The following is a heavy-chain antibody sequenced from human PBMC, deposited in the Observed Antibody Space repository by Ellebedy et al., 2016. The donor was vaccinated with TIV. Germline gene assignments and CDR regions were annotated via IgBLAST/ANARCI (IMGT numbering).Heavy chain of an antibody. CDR3: ARYYYDSSGFDY. Sequence: GGSLRLXXAASGFTFSSYAMHWVRQAPGKGLEWVAVISYDGSNKYYADSVKGRFTISRDNSKNTLYLQMNSLRAEDTAVYYCARYYYDSSGFDYWGQGTLVTVSS. CDR2: ISYDGSNK. CDR1: GFTFSSYA. D-gene: IGHD3-22*01. J-gene: IGHJ4*02. V-gene: IGHV3-30-3*01.